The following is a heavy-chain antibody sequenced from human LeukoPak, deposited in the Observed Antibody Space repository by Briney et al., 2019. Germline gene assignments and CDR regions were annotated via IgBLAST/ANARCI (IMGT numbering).Heavy chain of an antibody. V-gene: IGHV1-18*01. CDR1: GYTFTSYG. CDR2: ISAYNGNT. CDR3: ARGIYYDFWSGITHFDY. Sequence: GASVKVSCKASGYTFTSYGISWVRRAPGQGLEWMGWISAYNGNTNYAQKLQGRVTMTTDTSTSTAYMELRSLRSDDTAVYYCARGIYYDFWSGITHFDYWGQGTLVTVSS. J-gene: IGHJ4*02. D-gene: IGHD3-3*01.